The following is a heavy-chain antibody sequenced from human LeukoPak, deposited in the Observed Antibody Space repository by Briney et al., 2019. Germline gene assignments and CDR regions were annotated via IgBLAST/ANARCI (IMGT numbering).Heavy chain of an antibody. CDR3: ARHASWYYSALGTSYRWFDP. CDR1: GGSLTSSY. V-gene: IGHV4-4*09. D-gene: IGHD3-10*01. CDR2: ILITGTT. J-gene: IGHJ5*02. Sequence: SETLSLTCNVSGGSLTSSYWSWIRQTPGEGPEWIGYILITGTTNDSPSLQSRVTLSVDASKNLFSLPLRSVTAAHTAVYYCARHASWYYSALGTSYRWFDPWGQGIQVTVST.